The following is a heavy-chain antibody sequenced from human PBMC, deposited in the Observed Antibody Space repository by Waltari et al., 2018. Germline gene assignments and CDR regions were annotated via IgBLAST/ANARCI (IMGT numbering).Heavy chain of an antibody. CDR3: ARDTGALWMDV. D-gene: IGHD2-21*01. V-gene: IGHV1-46*01. CDR2: INPSGGST. J-gene: IGHJ6*02. Sequence: QVQLVQSGAEVKKPGASVKISCKTSEYTFTSSYIHWVRQAPGQGLEWMGIINPSGGSTIYAQKFQGRVTMTRDTSTSTVHMELSSLRSEDTAVYHCARDTGALWMDVWGQGTTVTVSS. CDR1: EYTFTSSY.